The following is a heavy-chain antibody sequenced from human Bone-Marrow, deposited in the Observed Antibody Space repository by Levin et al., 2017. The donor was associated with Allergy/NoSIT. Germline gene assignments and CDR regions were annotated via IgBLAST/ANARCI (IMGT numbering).Heavy chain of an antibody. J-gene: IGHJ4*02. D-gene: IGHD1-26*01. V-gene: IGHV3-74*01. CDR1: GLTFSNYW. CDR2: INNDASGT. Sequence: TGGSLRLSCAASGLTFSNYWMHWVRQVPGKGPVWVSRINNDASGTAYADSVQGRFTISRDNAKNTLYLQMNSLTAGDTAVYFCVAATPEIDYWGQGTLVTVSS. CDR3: VAATPEIDY.